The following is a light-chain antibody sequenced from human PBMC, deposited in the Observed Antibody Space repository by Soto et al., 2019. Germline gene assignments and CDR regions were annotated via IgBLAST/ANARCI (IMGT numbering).Light chain of an antibody. CDR3: QHSYSTPPT. Sequence: DIQMTQSPSSLSASVGDRVTITCRASQSISSYLNWYQQKPGKAPKLLIYAASSLQSEVPSRFSGSGSETDFTLTISSLQPEDFATYYCQHSYSTPPTFGQGTKVEIK. CDR2: AAS. CDR1: QSISSY. V-gene: IGKV1-39*01. J-gene: IGKJ1*01.